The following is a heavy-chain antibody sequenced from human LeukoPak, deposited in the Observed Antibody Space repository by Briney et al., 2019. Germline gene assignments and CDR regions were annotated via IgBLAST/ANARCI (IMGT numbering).Heavy chain of an antibody. CDR3: ARGVEETATISLDY. J-gene: IGHJ4*02. D-gene: IGHD5-24*01. V-gene: IGHV4-59*01. Sequence: PSETLSLTCTVSGGSISSYYWSWIRQPPGKGLEWIGYIYYSGSTNYNPSLKSRVTISVDTSKNQFSLKLSSVTAADTAVYYCARGVEETATISLDYWGQGTLVTVSS. CDR2: IYYSGST. CDR1: GGSISSYY.